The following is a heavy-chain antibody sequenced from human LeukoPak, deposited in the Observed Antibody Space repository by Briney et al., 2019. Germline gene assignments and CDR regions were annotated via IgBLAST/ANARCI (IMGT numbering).Heavy chain of an antibody. CDR1: GGTFSSYA. CDR2: IIPIFGTA. CDR3: AREPDYGDYGDAFDI. Sequence: SVKVSCKASGGTFSSYAISWVRQAPGQGLEWMGGIIPIFGTANYAQKFQGRVTITADKSTSTAYMELNSLRSEDTAVYYCAREPDYGDYGDAFDIWGQGTMVTVSS. V-gene: IGHV1-69*06. J-gene: IGHJ3*02. D-gene: IGHD4-17*01.